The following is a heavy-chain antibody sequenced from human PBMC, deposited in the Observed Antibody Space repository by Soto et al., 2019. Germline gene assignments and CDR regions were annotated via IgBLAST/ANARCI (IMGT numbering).Heavy chain of an antibody. J-gene: IGHJ1*01. Sequence: HPGGSLRLSCAASGFTFSSYAMHWVRQAPGKGLEWVAVISYDGSNKYYADTVKGRFTISRDNSKNTLYLQMNSLRAEDTAVYYCATADNYYDSSGYYHYFTPLQHWGQGTLVTVSS. V-gene: IGHV3-30-3*01. CDR2: ISYDGSNK. CDR3: ATADNYYDSSGYYHYFTPLQH. CDR1: GFTFSSYA. D-gene: IGHD3-22*01.